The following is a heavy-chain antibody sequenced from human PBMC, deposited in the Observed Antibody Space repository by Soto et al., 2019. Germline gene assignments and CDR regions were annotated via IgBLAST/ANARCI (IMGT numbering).Heavy chain of an antibody. CDR1: GFTFSSYS. V-gene: IGHV3-48*01. CDR3: ARDLNYAFDF. D-gene: IGHD1-7*01. Sequence: EVQLVESGGGLVQPGGSLRLSCAASGFTFSSYSMNWVRQAPGKGLEWISIISRSGGTMYYADSVKGRFTISRDSAKNSLDLQMNSLRGEDTAVYYCARDLNYAFDFWGQGTLVTVSS. J-gene: IGHJ4*02. CDR2: ISRSGGTM.